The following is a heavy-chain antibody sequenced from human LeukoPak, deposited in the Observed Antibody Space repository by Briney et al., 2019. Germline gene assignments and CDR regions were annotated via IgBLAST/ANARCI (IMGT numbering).Heavy chain of an antibody. D-gene: IGHD2-2*01. J-gene: IGHJ6*02. CDR1: GYTFTSYD. V-gene: IGHV1-8*01. CDR2: MNPNSGNT. CDR3: ARVPSSTRYYGMDV. Sequence: ASVKVSCKASGYTFTSYDINWVRQATGQGLEWMGWMNPNSGNTGYAQKFQGRVTMTRNTSISTAYMKLSSLRSEDTAVYYCARVPSSTRYYGMDVWGQGTTVTVSS.